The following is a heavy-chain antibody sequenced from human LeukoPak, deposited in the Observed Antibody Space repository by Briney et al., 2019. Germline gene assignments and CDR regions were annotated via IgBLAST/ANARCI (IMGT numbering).Heavy chain of an antibody. CDR2: ISGSGGST. V-gene: IGHV3-23*01. J-gene: IGHJ3*02. CDR3: ARGSDTSSWYGAFDI. CDR1: GFTFSSYA. D-gene: IGHD6-13*01. Sequence: GGSLRLSCAASGFTFSSYAMSWVRQAPGKGLEWVSAISGSGGSTYYADSVKGRFTISRDNAKNTLYLQMNSLRVEDTAVYYCARGSDTSSWYGAFDIWGQGTMVTVSS.